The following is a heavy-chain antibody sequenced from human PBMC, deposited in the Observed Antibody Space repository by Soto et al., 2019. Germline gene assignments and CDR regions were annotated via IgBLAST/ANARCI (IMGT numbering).Heavy chain of an antibody. J-gene: IGHJ3*02. Sequence: QVQLVESGGGVVQPGRSLRLSCAASGFTFSSYAMHWVRQAPGKGLEWVAGISYDGSNKYYADSVKGRFTISRDNSKNTLYLQMNSLRAEDTAVYYCARDWGYCSGGSCYSYAFDIWGQGTMVTVSS. CDR3: ARDWGYCSGGSCYSYAFDI. D-gene: IGHD2-15*01. V-gene: IGHV3-30-3*01. CDR1: GFTFSSYA. CDR2: ISYDGSNK.